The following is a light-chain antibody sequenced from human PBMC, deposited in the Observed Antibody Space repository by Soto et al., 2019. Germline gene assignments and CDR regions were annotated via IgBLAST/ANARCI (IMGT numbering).Light chain of an antibody. J-gene: IGLJ3*02. CDR3: QSYDSSLSVWV. V-gene: IGLV1-40*01. Sequence: QSVLTQPPSVSGAPGQRVTISCIGSSSNIGAGYDVHWYQQLPGTAPKLLIYGNSNRPSGVPDRFSGSKSGTSASLAITGLQAEDEADYYSQSYDSSLSVWVFGGGTKLTVL. CDR2: GNS. CDR1: SSNIGAGYD.